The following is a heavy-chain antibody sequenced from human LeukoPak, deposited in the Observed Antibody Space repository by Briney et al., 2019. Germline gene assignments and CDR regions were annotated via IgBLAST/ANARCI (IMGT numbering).Heavy chain of an antibody. D-gene: IGHD2-2*01. CDR2: MNPNSGNT. V-gene: IGHV1-8*01. Sequence: ASVKVSCKASGYTFTSYDINWVRQATGQGLEWMGWMNPNSGNTGYAQKFQGRVTMTRNTSISTAYMELSSLRSEDTAVYYCARDYCSSTSCLFDYWGQGTLVTVSS. J-gene: IGHJ4*02. CDR3: ARDYCSSTSCLFDY. CDR1: GYTFTSYD.